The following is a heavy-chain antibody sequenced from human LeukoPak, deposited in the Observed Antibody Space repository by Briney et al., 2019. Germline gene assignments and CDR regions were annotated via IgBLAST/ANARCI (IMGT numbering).Heavy chain of an antibody. CDR3: ARGGSIPEVAVAGRGDY. CDR1: GFTVRSNY. CDR2: IYSGGST. J-gene: IGHJ4*02. Sequence: GGSLRLSCAVSGFTVRSNYMSWVRQAPGKGLEWVSVIYSGGSTYYADSVKGRFTISRDNSKNTLYLQMDSLRAEDTAVYYCARGGSIPEVAVAGRGDYWGQGTLVTVSS. D-gene: IGHD6-19*01. V-gene: IGHV3-66*01.